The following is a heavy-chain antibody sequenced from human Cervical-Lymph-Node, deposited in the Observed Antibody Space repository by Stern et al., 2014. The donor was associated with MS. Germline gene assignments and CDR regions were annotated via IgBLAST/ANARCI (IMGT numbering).Heavy chain of an antibody. CDR1: GGTFTNYA. D-gene: IGHD3-3*01. CDR3: ARGTGVRLFGVVSFSGMDV. CDR2: IIPKVATT. J-gene: IGHJ6*02. Sequence: QVQLVQSGAEVKKPGSSVKVSCKASGGTFTNYAISRVRQAPGQGLEWMGGIIPKVATTLYPQKLQGRVTITADESTNTAYMALTSLRSDDTAVYFCARGTGVRLFGVVSFSGMDVWGQGTTVTVSS. V-gene: IGHV1-69*01.